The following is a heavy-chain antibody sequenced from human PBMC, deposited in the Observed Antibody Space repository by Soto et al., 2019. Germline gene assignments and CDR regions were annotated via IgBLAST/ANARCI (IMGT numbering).Heavy chain of an antibody. J-gene: IGHJ6*02. D-gene: IGHD4-17*01. Sequence: EVQLVESGGGLVQPGGSLRLSCAASGFTFSSYWMSWVRQAPGKGLEWVANIKQDGSEKYYVDSVKGRLTISRDNAKNSLYLQMNSLRAEDTAVYYCARENDYGRKGLYYYYYGMDVWGQGTTVTVSS. CDR3: ARENDYGRKGLYYYYYGMDV. CDR2: IKQDGSEK. CDR1: GFTFSSYW. V-gene: IGHV3-7*01.